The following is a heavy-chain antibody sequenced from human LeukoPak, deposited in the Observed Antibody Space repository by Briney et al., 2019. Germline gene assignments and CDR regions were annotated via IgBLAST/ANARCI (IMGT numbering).Heavy chain of an antibody. D-gene: IGHD6-13*01. CDR3: AKRRRISIAAGLDY. Sequence: GGSLRLSCAASGFTVSSNYMSWVRQAPGKGLEWVSAISGSGGSTYYADSVKGRFTISRDNSKNTLYLQMNSLRAEDTAVYYCAKRRRISIAAGLDYWGQGTLVTVSS. V-gene: IGHV3-23*01. CDR1: GFTVSSNY. CDR2: ISGSGGST. J-gene: IGHJ4*02.